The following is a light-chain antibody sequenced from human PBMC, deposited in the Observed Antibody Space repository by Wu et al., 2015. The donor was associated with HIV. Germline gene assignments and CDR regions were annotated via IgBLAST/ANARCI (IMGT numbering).Light chain of an antibody. Sequence: ETVLTQSPGTLSLSPGERATLSCRASQTIRSNYIAWYQQKPGQAPRLLIYGATSRATGIPDRFSGSGSGTDFTLTISRLDPEDFAVYYCQHYGNSPYTFGQGTKLEIK. CDR1: QTIRSNY. CDR2: GAT. CDR3: QHYGNSPYT. J-gene: IGKJ2*01. V-gene: IGKV3-20*01.